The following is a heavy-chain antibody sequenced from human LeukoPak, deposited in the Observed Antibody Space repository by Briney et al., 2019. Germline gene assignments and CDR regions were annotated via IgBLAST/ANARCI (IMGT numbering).Heavy chain of an antibody. CDR3: ATSSQVWFGEYDAFDI. Sequence: PGRSLRLSCAASGFTFSSYGMHWVRQAPGKGLEWVAVISYDGSNKYYADSVKGRFTISRDNSKNTLYLQMNSLRAEDTAVYYYATSSQVWFGEYDAFDIWGQGTMVTVSS. J-gene: IGHJ3*02. CDR2: ISYDGSNK. V-gene: IGHV3-30*03. CDR1: GFTFSSYG. D-gene: IGHD3-10*01.